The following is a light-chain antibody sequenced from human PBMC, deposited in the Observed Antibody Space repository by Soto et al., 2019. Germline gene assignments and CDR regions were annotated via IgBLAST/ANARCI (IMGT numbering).Light chain of an antibody. CDR2: DVF. V-gene: IGKV3-11*01. CDR3: QHRSIWPVS. Sequence: EIVLTQTPGTLSLSPGESATLSCSASPSVSNHLFWYQQKSGQAPRVLIYDVFTRATGIPTRFSGSGSGTDFTLTINSLEPEDFAVYYCQHRSIWPVSFGQGTRLEIK. CDR1: PSVSNH. J-gene: IGKJ5*01.